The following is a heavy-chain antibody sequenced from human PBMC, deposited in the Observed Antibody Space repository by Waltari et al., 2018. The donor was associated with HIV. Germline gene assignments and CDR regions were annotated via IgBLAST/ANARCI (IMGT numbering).Heavy chain of an antibody. D-gene: IGHD5-18*01. J-gene: IGHJ4*02. CDR2: IKSKRDGETT. V-gene: IGHV3-15*01. Sequence: EVQLVESGGGLVKPGGSLRLSCAASGFTFDTAWMNWVRQAPGKELEWVGGIKSKRDGETTSYAAPVKGRFTISRDDSTNTLYMQMNSLKTEDTAVYYCTTDAHPGYSYGNRWSLTIDYWGQGTLVTVSS. CDR3: TTDAHPGYSYGNRWSLTIDY. CDR1: GFTFDTAW.